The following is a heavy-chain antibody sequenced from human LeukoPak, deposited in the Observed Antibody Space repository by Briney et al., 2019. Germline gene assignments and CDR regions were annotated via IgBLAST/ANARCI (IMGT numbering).Heavy chain of an antibody. J-gene: IGHJ4*02. D-gene: IGHD1-26*01. CDR1: GFTFSSYS. Sequence: GGSLRLSCAAPGFTFSSYSMNWVRQAPGKGLEWVSSISSSSSYIYYADSVKGRFTISRDNAKNSLYLQMNSLRAEDTAVYYCASIRGSYFDYWGQGTLVTVSS. V-gene: IGHV3-21*01. CDR3: ASIRGSYFDY. CDR2: ISSSSSYI.